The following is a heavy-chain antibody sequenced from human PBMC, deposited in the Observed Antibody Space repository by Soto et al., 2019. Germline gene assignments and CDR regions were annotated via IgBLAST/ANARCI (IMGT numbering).Heavy chain of an antibody. CDR1: GFTFSSYA. CDR3: ARAGIVATYYFDY. Sequence: GGSLRLSCAASGFTFSSYAMHWVRQAPGKGLEWVAVISYDGSNKYYADSVKGRFTISRDNSKNTLYLQMNSLRAEDTAVYYCARAGIVATYYFDYWGQGTLVTVSS. V-gene: IGHV3-30-3*01. J-gene: IGHJ4*02. D-gene: IGHD5-12*01. CDR2: ISYDGSNK.